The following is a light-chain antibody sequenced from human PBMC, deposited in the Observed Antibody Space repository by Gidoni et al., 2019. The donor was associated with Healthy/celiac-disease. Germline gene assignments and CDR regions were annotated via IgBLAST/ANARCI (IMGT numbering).Light chain of an antibody. CDR1: QSVSSSY. J-gene: IGKJ3*01. V-gene: IGKV3-20*01. CDR2: GAS. CDR3: QQYGSSPLFT. Sequence: EIVLTQSPGTLSLSPGERATLSCRASQSVSSSYLAWYQQKPGQAPRLLIYGASSRATGIPDRFSGSGSGTDFTLTISRLGPEDVAVYYCQQYGSSPLFTFGPGTKVDIK.